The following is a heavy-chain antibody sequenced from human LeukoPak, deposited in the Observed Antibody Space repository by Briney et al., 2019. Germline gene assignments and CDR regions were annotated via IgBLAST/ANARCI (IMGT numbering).Heavy chain of an antibody. J-gene: IGHJ4*02. CDR3: AKRLGITVAGSCGHYYFDY. Sequence: GGSLRLSCAASGFTFSSYAMSWVRQAPGKGLEWVSAISGSGVSTYYADSVKGRFTISRDNSKNTLYLQMNSLRAEDTAVYYCAKRLGITVAGSCGHYYFDYWGQGTLVTVSS. CDR1: GFTFSSYA. V-gene: IGHV3-23*01. CDR2: ISGSGVST. D-gene: IGHD6-19*01.